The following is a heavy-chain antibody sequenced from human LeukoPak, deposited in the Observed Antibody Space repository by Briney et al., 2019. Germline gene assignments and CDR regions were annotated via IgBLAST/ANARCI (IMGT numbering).Heavy chain of an antibody. V-gene: IGHV3-48*04. J-gene: IGHJ3*02. CDR2: ISSSSSTV. Sequence: GGSLRLSCVGSGFRFGSDWMHWVRQAPGKGLEWVSYISSSSSTVYYADSVKGRFTISRDNAKNSLYLQMNSLRAEDTAVYYCAKEGWELNIWGQGTMVTVSS. D-gene: IGHD1-26*01. CDR1: GFRFGSDW. CDR3: AKEGWELNI.